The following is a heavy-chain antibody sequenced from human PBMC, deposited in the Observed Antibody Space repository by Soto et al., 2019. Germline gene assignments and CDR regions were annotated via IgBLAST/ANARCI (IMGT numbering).Heavy chain of an antibody. CDR1: GFTFSNAW. Sequence: GGSLRLSCAASGFTFSNAWMSWVRQAPGKGLEWVGRIKSKTDGGTTDYAAPVKGRFTISRDDSKNTLYLQMNSLKTKDKAMYYCTTDASYYDILTGYYLPSHFDYWGQGTLVTVSS. V-gene: IGHV3-15*01. CDR2: IKSKTDGGTT. D-gene: IGHD3-9*01. J-gene: IGHJ4*02. CDR3: TTDASYYDILTGYYLPSHFDY.